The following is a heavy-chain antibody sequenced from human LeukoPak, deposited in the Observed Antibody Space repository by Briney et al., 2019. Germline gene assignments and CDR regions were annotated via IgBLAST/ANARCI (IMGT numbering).Heavy chain of an antibody. CDR2: FDPEDGET. CDR1: GYTLTELS. V-gene: IGHV1-24*01. D-gene: IGHD3-22*01. Sequence: ASVKVSCKVSGYTLTELSMHWVRQAPGQGLEWMGGFDPEDGETIYAQKFQGRVTMTEDTSTDTAYMELSSLRSEDTAVYYCATNSGVVVVIPHDAFDIWGQGTMVTVSS. CDR3: ATNSGVVVVIPHDAFDI. J-gene: IGHJ3*02.